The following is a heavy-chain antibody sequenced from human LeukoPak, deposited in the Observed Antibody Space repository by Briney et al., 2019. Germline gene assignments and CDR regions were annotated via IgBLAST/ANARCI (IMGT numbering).Heavy chain of an antibody. V-gene: IGHV3-23*01. J-gene: IGHJ6*02. D-gene: IGHD4-17*01. CDR2: ISGSGGST. CDR1: GFTFSSYA. Sequence: GGSLRLSCAASGFTFSSYAMSWVRQAPGKGLEWVSAISGSGGSTYYADSVKGRFTISRDNSKNTLYLQMNSLRAEDTAVYYCAKDQVTTYIYYYGMDVWGQGTTVTVSS. CDR3: AKDQVTTYIYYYGMDV.